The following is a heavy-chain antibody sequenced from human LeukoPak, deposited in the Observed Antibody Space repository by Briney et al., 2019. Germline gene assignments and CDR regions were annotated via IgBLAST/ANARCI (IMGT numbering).Heavy chain of an antibody. D-gene: IGHD1-26*01. CDR1: GFTFSTCT. J-gene: IGHJ4*02. CDR2: ISSGSRYI. CDR3: ARKWGLRIPPDY. V-gene: IGHV3-21*01. Sequence: GGSLRLSCAASGFTFSTCTMNWVRQAPGKGLEWVSSISSGSRYIHYADSVKGRFTISRDNAKNSLYLQMNGLRAEDTAVYYCARKWGLRIPPDYWGQGTLVTVSS.